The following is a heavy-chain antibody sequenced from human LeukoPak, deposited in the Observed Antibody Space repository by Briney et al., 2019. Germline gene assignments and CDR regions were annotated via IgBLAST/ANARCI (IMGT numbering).Heavy chain of an antibody. CDR2: ISAYNGNT. V-gene: IGHV1-18*01. CDR1: GYTFTSYG. J-gene: IGHJ6*02. CDR3: ARDTGPGWIQLWSNYYYYYGMDV. D-gene: IGHD5-18*01. Sequence: ASVKVSCKASGYTFTSYGISWVRQAPGQGLEWMGWISAYNGNTNYAQKLQGRVTMTTDTSTSTAYMELRSLRSDDTAVYYCARDTGPGWIQLWSNYYYYYGMDVWGQGTTVTVSS.